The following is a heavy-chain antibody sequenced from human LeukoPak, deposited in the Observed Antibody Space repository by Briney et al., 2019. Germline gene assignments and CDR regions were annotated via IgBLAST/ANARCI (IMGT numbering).Heavy chain of an antibody. CDR1: GFTFSSYA. Sequence: GGSLRPSCAASGFTFSSYAMSWVRQAPGKGLEWVSAISGSGGSTYYADSVKGRFTISRDNSKNTLYLQMNSLRAEDTAVYYCAKESNIAVAGTGSAFDIWGQGTMVTVSS. D-gene: IGHD6-19*01. J-gene: IGHJ3*02. V-gene: IGHV3-23*01. CDR3: AKESNIAVAGTGSAFDI. CDR2: ISGSGGST.